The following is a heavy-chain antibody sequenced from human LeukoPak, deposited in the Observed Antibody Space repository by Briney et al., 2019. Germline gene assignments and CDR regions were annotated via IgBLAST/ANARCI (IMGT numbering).Heavy chain of an antibody. D-gene: IGHD3/OR15-3a*01. CDR2: ISFDGRDK. Sequence: GGSLRLSCAASGFIFNNNAIHWVRQAPGKGLEWVAVISFDGRDKHHADSVKGRFTISRDNSKNTLYLQMSSLRVEDTAMYYCARDLRKSADYYFDYWGQGTLITVSS. CDR1: GFIFNNNA. CDR3: ARDLRKSADYYFDY. J-gene: IGHJ4*02. V-gene: IGHV3-30*04.